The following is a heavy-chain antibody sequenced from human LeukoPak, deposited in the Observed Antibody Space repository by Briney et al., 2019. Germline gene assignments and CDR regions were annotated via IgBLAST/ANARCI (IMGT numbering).Heavy chain of an antibody. CDR1: GYTFTSYY. Sequence: GASVKVSCKASGYTFTSYYMHWVRQSPGQGLEWMGIINPSGGSTSYAQKFQGRVTMTRDTSTSTVYMELSSLRSEDTAVYYCAREYEYQLLGSSYFDYWGQGTLVTVSS. V-gene: IGHV1-46*01. J-gene: IGHJ4*02. CDR3: AREYEYQLLGSSYFDY. D-gene: IGHD2-2*01. CDR2: INPSGGST.